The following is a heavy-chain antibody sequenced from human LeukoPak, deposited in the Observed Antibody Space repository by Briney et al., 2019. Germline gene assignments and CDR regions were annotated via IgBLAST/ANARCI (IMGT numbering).Heavy chain of an antibody. CDR3: ARGAAAGCTDNWFVP. J-gene: IGHJ5*02. D-gene: IGHD6-13*01. Sequence: VMVSCKASAGTFSSYAICWVRQAPGQGLEWMGGIIPIFGTANYAQKFQGRVTITTDESTSTAYMELSSLRSEDTAVYYCARGAAAGCTDNWFVPWGQGTLATVS. V-gene: IGHV1-69*05. CDR2: IIPIFGTA. CDR1: AGTFSSYA.